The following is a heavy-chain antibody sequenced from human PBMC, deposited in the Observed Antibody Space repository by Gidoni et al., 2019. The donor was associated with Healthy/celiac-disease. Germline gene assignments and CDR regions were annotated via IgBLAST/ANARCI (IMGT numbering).Heavy chain of an antibody. V-gene: IGHV4-59*01. D-gene: IGHD3-16*01. CDR2: IYYSGST. CDR1: GGSISSYY. Sequence: QVQLQESGPGLVKPSETLSLTCTVSGGSISSYYWSWIRQPPGKGLEWIGYIYYSGSTNYNPSLKSRVTISVDTSKNQFSLKLSSVTAADTAVYFCARGGLEDPGYFDYWGQGTLVTVSS. CDR3: ARGGLEDPGYFDY. J-gene: IGHJ4*02.